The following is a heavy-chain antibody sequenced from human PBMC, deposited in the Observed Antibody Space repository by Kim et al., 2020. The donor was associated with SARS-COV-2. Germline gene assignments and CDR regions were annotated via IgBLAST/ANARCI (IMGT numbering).Heavy chain of an antibody. V-gene: IGHV3-23*01. CDR1: EFTFSNYA. Sequence: GGSLRLSCAASEFTFSNYAMSWDRRAPGRELEWVSSISGSGDATYYADSVKGRFTISRDNSKNTLHLQMDSLRAEDTAVYYCAIIQHASGYWGQGTLVTVSS. J-gene: IGHJ4*02. CDR2: ISGSGDAT. CDR3: AIIQHASGY. D-gene: IGHD3-10*01.